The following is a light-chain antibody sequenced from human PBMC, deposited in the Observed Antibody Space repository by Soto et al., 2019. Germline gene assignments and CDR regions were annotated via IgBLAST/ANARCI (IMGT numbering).Light chain of an antibody. CDR1: QSVGSN. CDR2: DAS. V-gene: IGKV3-15*01. Sequence: EIVLTQSPATLSVSPGERATLSCRASQSVGSNLAWYQQKPGQTPRLLIYDASTRATGVPARFSGSGSGTEFTLTVSSLQSEDFVVYYCQHYNNWPLFGPGTRVDI. J-gene: IGKJ3*01. CDR3: QHYNNWPL.